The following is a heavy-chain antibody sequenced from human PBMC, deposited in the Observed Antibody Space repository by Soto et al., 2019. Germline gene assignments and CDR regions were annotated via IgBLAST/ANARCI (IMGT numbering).Heavy chain of an antibody. D-gene: IGHD2-2*03. CDR2: ISSSSSYI. CDR1: GFTFSSYS. CDR3: ARAIGYCSSTSCDRDYYGMDV. V-gene: IGHV3-21*01. Sequence: PGGSLRLSCAASGFTFSSYSMNWVRQAPGKGLEWVSSISSSSSYIYYADSVKGRFTISRDNAKNSLYLQMNSLRAEDTAVYYCARAIGYCSSTSCDRDYYGMDVWGQGTTVTVSS. J-gene: IGHJ6*02.